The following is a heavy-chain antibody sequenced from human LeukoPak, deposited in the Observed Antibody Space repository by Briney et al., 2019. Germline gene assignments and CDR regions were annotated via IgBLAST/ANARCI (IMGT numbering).Heavy chain of an antibody. J-gene: IGHJ4*02. Sequence: SGPTLVNPTQTLTLTCTFSGISLITTGAGVGWIRQPPGKALEWLALIYWDDAKRYSPSLKSRITITKDTSKNQVVLTMTNMDPVDTATYFCAHRKYNGSYYDFDYWGPGTLVTVSS. CDR2: IYWDDAK. V-gene: IGHV2-5*02. CDR3: AHRKYNGSYYDFDY. CDR1: GISLITTGAG. D-gene: IGHD1-26*01.